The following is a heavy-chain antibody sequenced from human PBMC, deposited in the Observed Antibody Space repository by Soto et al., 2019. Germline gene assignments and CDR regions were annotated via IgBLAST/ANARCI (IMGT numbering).Heavy chain of an antibody. Sequence: SGGSLRLSCAASGFTFSNYWMSWVRQAPGKGLEWVASIMKDGSTKYYVDSVKGRFTISRDNAKNSLYLQMNSLGAEDTAVYYCARDPDYGNPDYWGQGTLVTVSS. CDR1: GFTFSNYW. CDR3: ARDPDYGNPDY. J-gene: IGHJ4*02. CDR2: IMKDGSTK. V-gene: IGHV3-7*01. D-gene: IGHD4-17*01.